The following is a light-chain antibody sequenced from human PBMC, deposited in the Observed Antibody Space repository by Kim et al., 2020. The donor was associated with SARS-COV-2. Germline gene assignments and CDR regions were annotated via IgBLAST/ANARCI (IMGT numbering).Light chain of an antibody. CDR3: QQVNDFPLT. V-gene: IGKV1-12*01. CDR1: QDISNW. Sequence: DIQMTQSPSSVSASVGDRVTITCRASQDISNWLAWFQQKPGEAPKLLIHVASALQSGVPSRFSGSGSETDFTLTINSLQPEDFATYFCQQVNDFPLTFGQGTRLEIK. J-gene: IGKJ5*01. CDR2: VAS.